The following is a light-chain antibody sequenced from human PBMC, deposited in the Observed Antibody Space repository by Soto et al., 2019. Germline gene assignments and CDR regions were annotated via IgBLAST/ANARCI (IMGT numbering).Light chain of an antibody. Sequence: DIVLTQSPGTLSLSPGERATLSCRASQTLSSTYLAWYQQKPGQAPRLLIYGASGRATGIPDRFSGTGSGTDFTLTISRLEPEDFAVYYCQQYGSSPQGYIFCQGTKLEIQ. V-gene: IGKV3-20*01. J-gene: IGKJ2*01. CDR2: GAS. CDR3: QQYGSSPQGYI. CDR1: QTLSSTY.